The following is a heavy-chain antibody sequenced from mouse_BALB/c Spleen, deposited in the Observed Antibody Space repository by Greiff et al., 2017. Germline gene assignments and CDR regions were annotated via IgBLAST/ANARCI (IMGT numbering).Heavy chain of an antibody. V-gene: IGHV5-17*02. CDR1: GFTFSSFG. CDR3: ARALRDYDEYYYAMDY. CDR2: ISSGSSTI. D-gene: IGHD2-4*01. J-gene: IGHJ4*01. Sequence: EVQRVESGGGLVQPGGSRKLSCAASGFTFSSFGMHWVRQAPEKGLEWVAYISSGSSTIYYADTVKGRFTISRDNPKNTLFLQMTSLRSEDTAMYYCARALRDYDEYYYAMDYWGQGTSVTVSS.